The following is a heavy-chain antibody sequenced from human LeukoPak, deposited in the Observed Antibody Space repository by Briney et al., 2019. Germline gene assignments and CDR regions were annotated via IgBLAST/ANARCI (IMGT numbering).Heavy chain of an antibody. CDR2: ISSSSSYT. Sequence: PGGSLRLSCAASGFTFSSYSMNWVRQAPGKGLEWVSSISSSSSYTYYADSVKGRFTISRDNAKNSLYLQMNSLRAEDTAVYYCARDPGPLGSSWFDAFDIWGQGTMVTVSS. D-gene: IGHD6-13*01. V-gene: IGHV3-21*01. CDR3: ARDPGPLGSSWFDAFDI. CDR1: GFTFSSYS. J-gene: IGHJ3*02.